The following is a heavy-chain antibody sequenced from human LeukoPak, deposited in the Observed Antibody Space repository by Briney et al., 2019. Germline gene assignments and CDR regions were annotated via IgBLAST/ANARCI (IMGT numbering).Heavy chain of an antibody. V-gene: IGHV1-69*13. CDR1: GGTFSSYA. J-gene: IGHJ5*02. CDR3: ARGGQLLWFGEDNWFDP. Sequence: SVKVSCKASGGTFSSYAISWVRQAPGQGLEWMGGIIPIFGTANYAQKFQGRVTITADESTSTAYMELSSLRSEDTAVYYCARGGQLLWFGEDNWFDPWGQGTLVTVSS. D-gene: IGHD3-10*01. CDR2: IIPIFGTA.